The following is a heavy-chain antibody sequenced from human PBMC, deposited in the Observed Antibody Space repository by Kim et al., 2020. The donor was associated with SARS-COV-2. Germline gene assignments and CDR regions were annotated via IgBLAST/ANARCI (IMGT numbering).Heavy chain of an antibody. J-gene: IGHJ4*02. CDR3: ARVLFGELS. D-gene: IGHD3-10*02. CDR2: GST. Sequence: GSTNYNPSLKSRVTISLDTSKYQFSLKLGSVTAADTAVYYCARVLFGELSWGQGTLVTVSS. V-gene: IGHV4-34*01.